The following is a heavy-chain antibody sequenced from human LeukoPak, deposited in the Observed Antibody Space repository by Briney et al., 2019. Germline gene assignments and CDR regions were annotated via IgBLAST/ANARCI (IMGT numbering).Heavy chain of an antibody. CDR2: IKSKTDAGTA. J-gene: IGHJ3*02. Sequence: PGGSLRLSCAASGFTFSNAWMSWVRQAPGKGLEWVGRIKSKTDAGTADYAAPVKGRFTISRDDSKNTLYLQMNSLKTEDTAVYYCAKHDSSTSRRRRTTIGAFDIWGQGTMVTVSS. D-gene: IGHD2-2*01. V-gene: IGHV3-15*01. CDR3: AKHDSSTSRRRRTTIGAFDI. CDR1: GFTFSNAW.